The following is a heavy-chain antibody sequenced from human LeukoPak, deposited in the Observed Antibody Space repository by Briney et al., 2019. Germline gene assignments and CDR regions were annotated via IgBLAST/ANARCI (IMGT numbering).Heavy chain of an antibody. Sequence: SETLSLTCTVSAGSISSSSYYSGWIRQPPGKGLEWIGSIYDSGTTYYNPSLKSRVTISVDTSKNHFSLKLSPVTAADTAVYYCARHSPLIIMLGGVIYPWGQGTLVTVSS. CDR2: IYDSGTT. D-gene: IGHD3-16*02. CDR3: ARHSPLIIMLGGVIYP. V-gene: IGHV4-39*01. J-gene: IGHJ4*02. CDR1: AGSISSSSYY.